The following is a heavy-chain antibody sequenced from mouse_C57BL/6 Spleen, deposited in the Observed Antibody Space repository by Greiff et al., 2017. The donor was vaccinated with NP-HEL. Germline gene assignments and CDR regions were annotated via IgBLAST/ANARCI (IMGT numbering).Heavy chain of an antibody. Sequence: VQLQQPGAELVRPGSSVKLSCKASGYTFTSYWMHWVKQRPIQGLEWIGNIDPSDSETPYNQTFKDKATLTVDKSSSTAYMQLSSLTSEDSAVYYCARYRTTVGAPFAYWGQGTLVTVSA. D-gene: IGHD1-1*01. CDR2: IDPSDSET. CDR3: ARYRTTVGAPFAY. V-gene: IGHV1-52*01. CDR1: GYTFTSYW. J-gene: IGHJ3*01.